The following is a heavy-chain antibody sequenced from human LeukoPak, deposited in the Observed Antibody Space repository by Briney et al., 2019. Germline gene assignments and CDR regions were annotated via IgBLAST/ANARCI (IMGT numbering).Heavy chain of an antibody. J-gene: IGHJ4*02. CDR2: ISYDRSNT. CDR1: GFTFSSYA. V-gene: IGHV3-30*04. Sequence: GRSLRLSCAASGFTFSSYAMHWVRQAPGKGLEWVAVISYDRSNTYYADSVKGRFTISRDNSKNTLYLQMDSLRAEDTAVYHCARSPVIYCSGGTGKCYFDYWGQGTLVTVSS. D-gene: IGHD2-15*01. CDR3: ARSPVIYCSGGTGKCYFDY.